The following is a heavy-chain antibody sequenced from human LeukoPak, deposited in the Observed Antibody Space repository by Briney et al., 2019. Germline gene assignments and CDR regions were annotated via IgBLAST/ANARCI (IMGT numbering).Heavy chain of an antibody. CDR2: ISYDGSNK. D-gene: IGHD1-26*01. CDR3: ARGSLTTGTYGYYFDY. CDR1: GFSFSSYG. J-gene: IGHJ4*02. Sequence: PRRPLRLSCAASGFSFSSYGMHWVRQAPGKGLEWVAVISYDGSNKYYADSVKGRFTISRDNSKNTLSLQMNSLRAEDTAVYYCARGSLTTGTYGYYFDYWGQGTLVTVSS. V-gene: IGHV3-33*01.